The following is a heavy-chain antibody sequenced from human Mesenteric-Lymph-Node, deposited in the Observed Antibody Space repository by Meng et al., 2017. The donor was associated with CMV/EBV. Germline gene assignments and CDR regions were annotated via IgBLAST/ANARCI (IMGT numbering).Heavy chain of an antibody. V-gene: IGHV1-46*01. J-gene: IGHJ4*02. CDR3: ARVRAGLHPIDS. Sequence: SCRTPDYIVTNSFIHWVRQGPGQGLEWVGMIHPSRGATNYAQRFQGRVTMTSDTSTSTVFVDVSDLRSDDTAVYYCARVRAGLHPIDSWGPGTLVTVSS. CDR2: IHPSRGAT. CDR1: DYIVTNSF.